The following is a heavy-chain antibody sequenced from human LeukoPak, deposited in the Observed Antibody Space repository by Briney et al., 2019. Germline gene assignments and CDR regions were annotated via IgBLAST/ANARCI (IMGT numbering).Heavy chain of an antibody. Sequence: SVKVSCKASGGTFSSYAISWVRQAPGQGLEWMGGIIPIFGTANYAQKFQGRVTITADESTSTAYMELSSLRSEDTAVYYCARPLVDHYSGSIDGDYYYGMDVWGQGTTVTVSS. J-gene: IGHJ6*02. CDR2: IIPIFGTA. D-gene: IGHD1-26*01. CDR1: GGTFSSYA. V-gene: IGHV1-69*13. CDR3: ARPLVDHYSGSIDGDYYYGMDV.